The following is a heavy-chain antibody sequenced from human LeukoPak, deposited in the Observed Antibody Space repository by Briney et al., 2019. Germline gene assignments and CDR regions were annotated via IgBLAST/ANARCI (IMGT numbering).Heavy chain of an antibody. CDR2: ISGSGGST. CDR1: GFTFSSYG. Sequence: GGTLRLSCAASGFTFSSYGMSWVRQAPGKGLEWVSAISGSGGSTYYADSVKGRFTISRDNAKNSLYLQMNSLRAEDTAVYYCARERLDGSGWYSYYFDYWGQGTLVTVSS. CDR3: ARERLDGSGWYSYYFDY. J-gene: IGHJ4*02. D-gene: IGHD6-19*01. V-gene: IGHV3-23*01.